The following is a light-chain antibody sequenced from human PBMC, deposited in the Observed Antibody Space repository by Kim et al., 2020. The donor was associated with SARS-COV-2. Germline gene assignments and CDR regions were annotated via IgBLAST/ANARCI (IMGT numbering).Light chain of an antibody. CDR2: GAS. J-gene: IGKJ2*01. Sequence: ITNYLAWFQQKPGQAPKSLIYGASSLQSGVSSRFSGSGSGTDFTLTISSLQPEDFATYYCHQYNTAPFTLGQGTKLEI. CDR1: ITNY. CDR3: HQYNTAPFT. V-gene: IGKV1-16*01.